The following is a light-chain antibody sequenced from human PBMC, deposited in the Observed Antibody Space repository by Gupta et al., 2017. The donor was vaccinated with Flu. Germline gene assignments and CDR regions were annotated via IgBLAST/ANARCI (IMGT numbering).Light chain of an antibody. J-gene: IGKJ2*03. V-gene: IGKV3-20*01. CDR3: QQYGSSRYS. CDR1: QSVSSSY. Sequence: EIVLTQSPATLSLSLGQRATLSCRASQSVSSSYFAWYQQKPGQAPRLLMYGASNRAIGIPDRFSGSGSGTDFTLTISRLEAEDFAVYYCQQYGSSRYSFGQGTKLEI. CDR2: GAS.